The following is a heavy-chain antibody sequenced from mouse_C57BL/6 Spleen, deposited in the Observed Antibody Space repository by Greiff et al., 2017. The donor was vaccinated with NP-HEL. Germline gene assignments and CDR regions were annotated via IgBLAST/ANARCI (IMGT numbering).Heavy chain of an antibody. CDR1: GYTFTDYY. D-gene: IGHD2-4*01. Sequence: QVHVKQSGAELVRPGASVKLSCKASGYTFTDYYINWVTQRPGQGLEWIARIYTGSGNTYYNEKFTGKATLTAEKSSSTAYMQLISLTSEDSAVYFCAREVYYDYDEDWYFDVWGTGTTVTVSS. CDR3: AREVYYDYDEDWYFDV. V-gene: IGHV1-76*01. CDR2: IYTGSGNT. J-gene: IGHJ1*03.